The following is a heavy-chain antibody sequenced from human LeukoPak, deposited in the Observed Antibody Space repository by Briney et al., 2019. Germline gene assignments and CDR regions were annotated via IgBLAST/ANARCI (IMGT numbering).Heavy chain of an antibody. D-gene: IGHD4/OR15-4a*01. CDR1: GGSISSYY. V-gene: IGHV4-4*07. Sequence: PSETLSLTCTVSGGSISSYYWSWIRQPAGKGLEWIGRIYTSGTTNYNPSLKSRVTMSVDTSKNQFSLTMRSMTAADTAVYYCARANFDGSDYWGQGTLVTVSS. CDR2: IYTSGTT. CDR3: ARANFDGSDY. J-gene: IGHJ4*02.